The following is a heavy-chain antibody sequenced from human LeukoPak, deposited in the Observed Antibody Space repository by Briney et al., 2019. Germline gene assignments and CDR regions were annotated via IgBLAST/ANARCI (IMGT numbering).Heavy chain of an antibody. CDR3: ARGVRGSTAAGTFDY. J-gene: IGHJ4*02. CDR2: IYYSGST. D-gene: IGHD6-13*01. V-gene: IGHV4-59*01. CDR1: VGSISSYY. Sequence: WETLSLICSVSVGSISSYYWSWIRQPPGEGLVWIGYIYYSGSTNYNPSLKSRVTISVDTSKNQFSLKLSSVTAADTAVYYCARGVRGSTAAGTFDYWGQGTLVTVSS.